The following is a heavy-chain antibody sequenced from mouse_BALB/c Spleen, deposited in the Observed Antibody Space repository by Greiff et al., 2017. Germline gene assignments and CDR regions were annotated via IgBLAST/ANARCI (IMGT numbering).Heavy chain of an antibody. J-gene: IGHJ1*01. CDR1: GYTFTSGSI. V-gene: IGHV3-1*02. D-gene: IGHD1-1*02. Sequence: EVQLQQSGPDLVKPSQSLSLTCTVTGYTFTSGSIWYWIRQSPGNKLELMGYIHYSGSTNYNASLKSRISITRDTSKNQFFLQLNSVTTEDTATYYRALWYGGREWYFDVWGAGTTVTVSS. CDR3: ALWYGGREWYFDV. CDR2: IHYSGST.